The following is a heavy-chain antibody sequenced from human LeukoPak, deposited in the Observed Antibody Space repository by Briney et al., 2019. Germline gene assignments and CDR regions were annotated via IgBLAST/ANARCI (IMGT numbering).Heavy chain of an antibody. V-gene: IGHV6-1*01. J-gene: IGHJ4*02. Sequence: SQTLSLTCAISGDSVSSDSVAWNRIRQSPSRGLEWLGRTYYNSKWYNDYAASVKSRISVNADTTKNQFSVHLNSVTPEDTAVYYCARGRDSAFDYWGQGTLVTVSS. D-gene: IGHD3/OR15-3a*01. CDR1: GDSVSSDSVA. CDR2: TYYNSKWYN. CDR3: ARGRDSAFDY.